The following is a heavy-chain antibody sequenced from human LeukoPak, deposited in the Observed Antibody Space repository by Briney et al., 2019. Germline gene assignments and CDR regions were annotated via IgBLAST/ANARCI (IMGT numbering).Heavy chain of an antibody. D-gene: IGHD3-10*01. CDR1: GYTFTGYY. CDR2: INPNSGGT. V-gene: IGHV1-2*02. J-gene: IGHJ5*02. CDR3: ARDGITMVRGVIPCWFDP. Sequence: EASVKVSCKASGYTFTGYYMHWVRQAPGQGLEWMGWINPNSGGTNYAQKFQGRVTMTRDTSISTAYMELSRLRSDDTAVYYCARDGITMVRGVIPCWFDPWGQGTLVTVSS.